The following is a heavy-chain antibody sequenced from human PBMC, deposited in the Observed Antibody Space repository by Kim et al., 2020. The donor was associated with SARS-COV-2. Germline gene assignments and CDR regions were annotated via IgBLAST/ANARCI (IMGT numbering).Heavy chain of an antibody. J-gene: IGHJ3*02. V-gene: IGHV1-46*01. CDR3: ARGPWYYYDSSGYEVHAFDI. CDR2: INPSGGST. D-gene: IGHD3-22*01. Sequence: ASVKVSCKASGYTFTSYYMHWVRQAPGQGLEWMGIINPSGGSTSYAQKFQGRVTMTRDTSTSTVYMELSSLRSEYTAVYYCARGPWYYYDSSGYEVHAFDIWGQGTMITVSS. CDR1: GYTFTSYY.